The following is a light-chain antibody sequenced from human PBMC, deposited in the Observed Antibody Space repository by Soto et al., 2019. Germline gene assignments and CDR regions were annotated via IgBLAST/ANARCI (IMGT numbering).Light chain of an antibody. CDR2: AAS. CDR1: QGISSN. CDR3: QKYNSAPHS. J-gene: IGKJ2*03. Sequence: DIQMTQSPSSLSASVGDRVTITCRASQGISSNLAWYQQKPGKVPKLLIYAASTLQSGVPSRFSGSGSGTDFALTISRPQPEDVAAYYCQKYNSAPHSFCQGTKLEIK. V-gene: IGKV1-27*01.